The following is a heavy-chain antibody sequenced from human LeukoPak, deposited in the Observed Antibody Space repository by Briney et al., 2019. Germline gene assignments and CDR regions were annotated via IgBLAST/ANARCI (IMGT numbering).Heavy chain of an antibody. V-gene: IGHV4-39*01. D-gene: IGHD6-19*01. CDR2: IHYSGST. Sequence: SETLSLTCTVSGASISSSSYYWGWIRRPPGKGLEWIGSIHYSGSTYYTPSLRSRVTISVDTSKNQFSLKLSSLTAADTAVCSCAKIAVAGTFDSWGQGTLVTVSS. CDR3: AKIAVAGTFDS. J-gene: IGHJ4*02. CDR1: GASISSSSYY.